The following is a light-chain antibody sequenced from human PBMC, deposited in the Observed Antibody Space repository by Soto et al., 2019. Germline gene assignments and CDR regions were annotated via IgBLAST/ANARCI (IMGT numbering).Light chain of an antibody. Sequence: QPVLTQPPSASGTPGQRVTISCSGSSSNIGSHPVDWYQHLPGMAPKLLIYSTDQRPSGITDRFSGSKSGTSASLAISGLQSEDEADYYCAAWDDSLKGGVFGGGTKLTVL. CDR2: STD. J-gene: IGLJ3*02. V-gene: IGLV1-44*01. CDR1: SSNIGSHP. CDR3: AAWDDSLKGGV.